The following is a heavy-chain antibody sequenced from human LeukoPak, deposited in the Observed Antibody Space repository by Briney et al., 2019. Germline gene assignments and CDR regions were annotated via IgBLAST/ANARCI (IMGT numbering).Heavy chain of an antibody. V-gene: IGHV3-30*02. J-gene: IGHJ4*02. D-gene: IGHD3-10*01. CDR3: AKDSGGFGESPY. CDR2: IRYDGSNK. CDR1: GFTFSSYG. Sequence: GGSLRLSCAASGFTFSSYGMHWVRQAPGKGLEWVALIRYDGSNKYYADSVKGRFTISRDNSKNTLYLQMNSLRAEDTAVYYCAKDSGGFGESPYWGQGTLVTVSS.